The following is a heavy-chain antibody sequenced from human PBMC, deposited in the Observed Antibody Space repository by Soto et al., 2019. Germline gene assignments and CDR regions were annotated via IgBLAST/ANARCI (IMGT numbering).Heavy chain of an antibody. Sequence: SLRLSCAASGFTFSSYGMHWVRQAPGKGLEWVAVISYDGSNKYYADSVKGRFTISRDNSKHTLYLQMNSLRAEDTAAYYCAFKGGVVPAGNYPGMEVWAPGTTLTIS. CDR3: AFKGGVVPAGNYPGMEV. D-gene: IGHD2-2*01. V-gene: IGHV3-30*03. CDR2: ISYDGSNK. CDR1: GFTFSSYG. J-gene: IGHJ6*02.